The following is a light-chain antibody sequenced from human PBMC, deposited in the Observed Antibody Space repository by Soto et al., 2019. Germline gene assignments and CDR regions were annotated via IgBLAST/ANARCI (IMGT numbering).Light chain of an antibody. Sequence: QSALTQPASVSGSPGQSITISCTGTSSDVGGYNYVSWYQHHPGKAPKLMIYDVSNRPSGVSNRFSGSKSGNTASLTISGLQPEHEADYYCSSYTTSNTRQIVLGTGTKLTVL. CDR3: SSYTTSNTRQIV. J-gene: IGLJ1*01. CDR1: SSDVGGYNY. V-gene: IGLV2-14*03. CDR2: DVS.